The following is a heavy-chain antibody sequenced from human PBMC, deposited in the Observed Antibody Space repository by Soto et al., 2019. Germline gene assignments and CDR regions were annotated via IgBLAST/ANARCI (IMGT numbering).Heavy chain of an antibody. Sequence: PSETLSLTCTVSGGSISSSSYYWGWIRQPPGKGLEWIGSIYYSGSTYYNPSLKSRVTISVDTSKNQFSLKLSSVTAADTAVYYCATKRARGVVITLVDHWGPGTLVTVSS. J-gene: IGHJ4*02. CDR1: GGSISSSSYY. V-gene: IGHV4-39*01. CDR2: IYYSGST. CDR3: ATKRARGVVITLVDH. D-gene: IGHD3-22*01.